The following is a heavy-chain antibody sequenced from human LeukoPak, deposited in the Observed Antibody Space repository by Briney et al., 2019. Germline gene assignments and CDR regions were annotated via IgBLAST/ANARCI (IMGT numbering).Heavy chain of an antibody. Sequence: IPILGIANYAQKFQGRVTITADKSTSTAYMELSSLRSEDTAVYYCARRYGIAAAGNDAFDIWGQGTMVTVSS. V-gene: IGHV1-69*02. D-gene: IGHD6-13*01. CDR2: IPILGIA. J-gene: IGHJ3*02. CDR3: ARRYGIAAAGNDAFDI.